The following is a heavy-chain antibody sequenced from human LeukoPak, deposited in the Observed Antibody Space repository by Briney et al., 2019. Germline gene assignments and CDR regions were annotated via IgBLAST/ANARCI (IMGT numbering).Heavy chain of an antibody. D-gene: IGHD3-10*01. CDR2: IYPSDSDT. Sequence: GESLLIPWKGSGYSIPSYYLGQVGQMPGKGLEWMGIIYPSDSDTRYSPSFQGQVTISADKTINTAYLQWSSLKVSDTAIYYCASTIGAHGMAGWSQGTTVTVSS. CDR1: GYSIPSYY. CDR3: ASTIGAHGMAG. J-gene: IGHJ6*02. V-gene: IGHV5-51*01.